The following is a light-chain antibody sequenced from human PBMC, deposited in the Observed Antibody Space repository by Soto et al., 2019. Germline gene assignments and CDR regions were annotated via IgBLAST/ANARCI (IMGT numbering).Light chain of an antibody. Sequence: IVMTQSPATLSVSPGERATLSCRASQSVSSNLAWYQQKPGQAPRLLIYGASTRATGIPARFSGSRSGTEFTLTINSLQSEDFAVYYCQQYNNWPPYTFGQGTKLEIK. V-gene: IGKV3-15*01. CDR3: QQYNNWPPYT. CDR1: QSVSSN. J-gene: IGKJ2*01. CDR2: GAS.